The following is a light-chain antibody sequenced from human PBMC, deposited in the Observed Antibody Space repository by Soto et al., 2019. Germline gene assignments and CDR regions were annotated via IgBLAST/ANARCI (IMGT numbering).Light chain of an antibody. CDR1: QAISNH. CDR2: AAS. Sequence: DIQMTQSPSSLSACEGDRVTITCRASQAISNHLVWYQQKPGKVPKLLIYAASTLQSGVPSRFSGSGSGTDFTLTISSLQPEDVATYYCQKYDSAPPGYTFGQGTKLEIK. V-gene: IGKV1-27*01. J-gene: IGKJ2*01. CDR3: QKYDSAPPGYT.